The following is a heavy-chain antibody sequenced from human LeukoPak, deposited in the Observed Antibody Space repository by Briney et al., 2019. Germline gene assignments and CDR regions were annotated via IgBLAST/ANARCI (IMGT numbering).Heavy chain of an antibody. CDR1: GFSLSSNG. J-gene: IGHJ6*02. D-gene: IGHD3-10*01. V-gene: IGHV3-13*01. CDR3: ARETPVARGAFYGMDV. Sequence: GGSLRLSCAASGFSLSSNGMHWVRQVTGKGLEWVSSISHDGDTYYSASVKGRFTISRENAENSLYLQMDSLTAGDTAVYYCARETPVARGAFYGMDVWDQGTTVTVSS. CDR2: ISHDGDT.